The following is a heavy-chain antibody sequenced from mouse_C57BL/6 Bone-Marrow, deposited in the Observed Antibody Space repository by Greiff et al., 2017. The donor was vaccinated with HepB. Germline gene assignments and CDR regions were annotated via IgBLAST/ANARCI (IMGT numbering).Heavy chain of an antibody. J-gene: IGHJ1*03. V-gene: IGHV1-15*01. CDR3: ARDERYFDV. CDR1: GYTFTDYE. CDR2: IDPETGGT. Sequence: QVQLKESGAELVRPGASVTLSCKASGYTFTDYEMHWVKQTPVHGLEWIGAIDPETGGTAYNEKFKGKATLTVDTSSSTAYMQLSSLTSEDSAVYFCARDERYFDVWGTGTTVTVSS.